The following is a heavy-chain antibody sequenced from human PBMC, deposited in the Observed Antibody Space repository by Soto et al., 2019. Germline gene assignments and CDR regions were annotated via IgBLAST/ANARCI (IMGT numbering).Heavy chain of an antibody. D-gene: IGHD6-13*01. J-gene: IGHJ6*02. CDR2: ISGSGGCT. CDR3: AKDQAVAAAGTWGYYYYGMDV. Sequence: GGSLRLSCAASGFTFSSYAMSWVRQAPGKGLEWVSAISGSGGCTYYADSVKGRFTISRDNSKNTLYLQMNSLRAEDTAVYYCAKDQAVAAAGTWGYYYYGMDVWGQGTTVTVSS. CDR1: GFTFSSYA. V-gene: IGHV3-23*01.